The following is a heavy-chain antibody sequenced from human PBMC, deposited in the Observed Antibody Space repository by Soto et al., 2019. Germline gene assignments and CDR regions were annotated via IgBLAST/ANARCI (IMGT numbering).Heavy chain of an antibody. J-gene: IGHJ3*01. CDR2: ISNSGDSA. CDR3: AYDRCERVVIPSCIEASDV. V-gene: IGHV3-23*01. D-gene: IGHD2-2*01. Sequence: EAQLLESGGGLVQPGGSLRLSCAASGLTFSSFAMSWVRQAPGKGLEWDSTISNSGDSAHYADSVKGRFTISRDKSKNTLYLQMDSMRGEDTAIYNFAYDRCERVVIPSCIEASDVWGHGTMVTVSS. CDR1: GLTFSSFA.